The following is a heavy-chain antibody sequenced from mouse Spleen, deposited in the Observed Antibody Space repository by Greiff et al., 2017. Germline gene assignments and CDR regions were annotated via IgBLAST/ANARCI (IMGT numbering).Heavy chain of an antibody. J-gene: IGHJ1*01. D-gene: IGHD1-1*01. CDR2: ISSGGGNT. CDR3: ASSYYYDGSYRWYFDV. CDR1: GFTFSSYT. V-gene: IGHV5-9*04. Sequence: EVKLMESGGGLVKPGGSLKLSCAASGFTFSSYTMSWVRQTPAKRLEWVATISSGGGNTYYPDSVKGRFTISRDNARNTLYLQMSSLRSEDTAMYYCASSYYYDGSYRWYFDVWGAGTTVTVSS.